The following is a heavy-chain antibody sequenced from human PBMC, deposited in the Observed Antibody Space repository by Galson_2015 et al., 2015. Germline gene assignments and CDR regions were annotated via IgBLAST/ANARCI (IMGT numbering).Heavy chain of an antibody. CDR3: AIVAVRPPSFHFDMDV. Sequence: SLRLSCAAPGLTVTSNYMNWVRQAPGKGLEWVSVIYSGGSTKDADSVKGRFTISRDKSKNRLYLQMNSLTPDDTAVYYCAIVAVRPPSFHFDMDVWGHGTTVIVS. V-gene: IGHV3-53*01. CDR1: GLTVTSNY. J-gene: IGHJ6*02. CDR2: IYSGGST. D-gene: IGHD6-6*01.